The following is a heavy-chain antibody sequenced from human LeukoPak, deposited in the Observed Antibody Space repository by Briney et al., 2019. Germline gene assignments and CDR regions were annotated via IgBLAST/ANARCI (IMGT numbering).Heavy chain of an antibody. V-gene: IGHV3-53*01. CDR3: ARAPKYSGSSLDY. J-gene: IGHJ4*02. CDR2: IYSGGST. Sequence: GGSLRLSCAASGFTVSSNYMSWVRQAPGKGLEWVSVIYSGGSTYYADSVKGRFTISRDNSKNTLYLQMNSLRAVDTAVYYCARAPKYSGSSLDYWGQGTLVTVSS. D-gene: IGHD1-26*01. CDR1: GFTVSSNY.